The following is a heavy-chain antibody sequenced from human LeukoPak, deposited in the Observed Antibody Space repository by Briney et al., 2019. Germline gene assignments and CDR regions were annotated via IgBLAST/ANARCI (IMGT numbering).Heavy chain of an antibody. D-gene: IGHD6-13*01. Sequence: SETLSLTCTVSGGSISSYYWSWIRQPPGKGLEWIGYIYYSGSTNYNPSPKSRVTISVDTSKNQFSLKLSSVTAADTAVYYCARQQLGFDYWGQGTLVTVSS. CDR3: ARQQLGFDY. J-gene: IGHJ4*02. CDR1: GGSISSYY. CDR2: IYYSGST. V-gene: IGHV4-59*01.